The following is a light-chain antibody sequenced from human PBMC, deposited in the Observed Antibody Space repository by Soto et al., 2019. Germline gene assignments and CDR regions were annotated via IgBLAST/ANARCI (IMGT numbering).Light chain of an antibody. V-gene: IGKV3-20*01. CDR3: QQSGSSLRT. Sequence: EIVLTQSPGTLSLSPGERATLSCRASQSVGGNYLAWYQQKPGQAPRLLVYAASTRATGIPDRFSGSGSGTDFSLTISRLEPEGFAVYYGQQSGSSLRTFGQGTKLEIK. CDR1: QSVGGNY. CDR2: AAS. J-gene: IGKJ2*01.